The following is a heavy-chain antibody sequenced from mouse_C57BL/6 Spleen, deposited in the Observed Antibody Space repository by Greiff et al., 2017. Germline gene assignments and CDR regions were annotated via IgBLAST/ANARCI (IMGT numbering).Heavy chain of an antibody. J-gene: IGHJ4*01. Sequence: VQLQQSDAELVKPGASVKISCKVSGYTFTDHTIHWMKQRPEQGLEWIGYVYPGDGSTKYNEKFKDKATLTADKSSRTAYMQLNSLTSEDSAVYCGRREDYYGRSGAMGYWGQGTSVTVYS. CDR2: VYPGDGST. CDR3: RREDYYGRSGAMGY. D-gene: IGHD1-1*01. CDR1: GYTFTDHT. V-gene: IGHV1-78*01.